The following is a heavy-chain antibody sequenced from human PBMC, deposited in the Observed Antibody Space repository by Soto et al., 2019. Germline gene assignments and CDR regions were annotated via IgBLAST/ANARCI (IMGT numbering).Heavy chain of an antibody. J-gene: IGHJ4*02. V-gene: IGHV3-23*01. CDR1: GFTFSSYA. Sequence: EVQLLESGGGLVQPGGSLRLSCAASGFTFSSYAMSWVRQAPGKGLEWVSAISGRGGSTYYADSVKGRFTISRDNSKNTLYLQMNSLRAEDTAVYYCAKDRSVLRYFDWSKNLTFDYWGQGTLVTVSS. CDR3: AKDRSVLRYFDWSKNLTFDY. CDR2: ISGRGGST. D-gene: IGHD3-9*01.